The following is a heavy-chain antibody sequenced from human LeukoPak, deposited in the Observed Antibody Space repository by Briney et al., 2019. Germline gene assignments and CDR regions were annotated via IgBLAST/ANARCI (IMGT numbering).Heavy chain of an antibody. Sequence: ASLKVSCKASGYTLNGYDMHWVRQAPGQGLQWMGWINPNSGGTNDAQNFPRRVTMPRYTSISTAYMELRRLRSDDTAVYYCARVWFKEFSPYNYWGQGTLVTVSS. J-gene: IGHJ4*02. CDR1: GYTLNGYD. D-gene: IGHD3-10*01. CDR3: ARVWFKEFSPYNY. V-gene: IGHV1-2*02. CDR2: INPNSGGT.